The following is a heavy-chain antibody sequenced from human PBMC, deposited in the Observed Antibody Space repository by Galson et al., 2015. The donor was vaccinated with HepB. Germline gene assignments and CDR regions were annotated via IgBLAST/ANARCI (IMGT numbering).Heavy chain of an antibody. D-gene: IGHD6-13*01. V-gene: IGHV7-4-1*02. CDR2: INTNTGNP. J-gene: IGHJ6*02. Sequence: SVKVSCKASGGTFSSYTISWVRQVPGQGLEWMGWINTNTGNPTYAQGFTGRFVFSLDTSVSTAYLQISSLKAEDTAVYYCARWTSSSWSYYYYYYGMDVWGQGTTVTVSS. CDR3: ARWTSSSWSYYYYYYGMDV. CDR1: GGTFSSYT.